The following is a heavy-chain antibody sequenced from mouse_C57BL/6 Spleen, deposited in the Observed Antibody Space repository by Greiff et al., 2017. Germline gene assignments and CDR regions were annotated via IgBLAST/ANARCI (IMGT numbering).Heavy chain of an antibody. CDR2: ISSGGSYT. D-gene: IGHD2-3*01. Sequence: EVKLMESGGDLVKPGGSLKLSCAASGFTFSSYGMSWVRQTPDKRLEWVATISSGGSYTYYPDSVKGRFTISRDNAKNTLYLQMSSLKSEDTAMYYCARLDGFDYWGQGTTLTVSS. V-gene: IGHV5-6*01. CDR3: ARLDGFDY. CDR1: GFTFSSYG. J-gene: IGHJ2*01.